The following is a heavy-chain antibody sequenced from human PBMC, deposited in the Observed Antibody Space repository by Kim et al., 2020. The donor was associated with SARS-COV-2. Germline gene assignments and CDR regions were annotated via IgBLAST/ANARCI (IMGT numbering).Heavy chain of an antibody. J-gene: IGHJ4*02. CDR2: KQDGSEK. CDR3: ARDLVY. Sequence: KQDGSEKYYVDSVEGRFTISRDNDKNSLSLQMNSLRAEDTAVYYCARDLVYWGQGTLVTVSS. V-gene: IGHV3-7*01.